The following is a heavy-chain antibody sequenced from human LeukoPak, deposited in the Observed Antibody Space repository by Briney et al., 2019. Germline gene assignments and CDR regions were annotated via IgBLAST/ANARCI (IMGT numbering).Heavy chain of an antibody. V-gene: IGHV1-2*02. J-gene: IGHJ4*02. CDR2: INPNSGGT. Sequence: ASVKVSCTATGYTFTGYYMHWVRQAPGQGLEWMGWINPNSGGTNYAQKFQGRVTMTRDTSIRTAYMEVSRLRADDTAVYYCARDSGEKQWLVPDYWGQGTLVTVSS. D-gene: IGHD6-19*01. CDR1: GYTFTGYY. CDR3: ARDSGEKQWLVPDY.